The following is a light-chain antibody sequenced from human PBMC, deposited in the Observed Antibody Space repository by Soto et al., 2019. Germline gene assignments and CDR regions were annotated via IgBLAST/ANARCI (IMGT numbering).Light chain of an antibody. Sequence: AIQMTQSPSSLSASVGDRVTITCRASQDTGTDLGWYQQTPGKAPKLLIYAASSLQTGVPSRFSGSGSGTDFTLTISRLQPEDFATYYCLQHHILLTFGGGTKVEIK. V-gene: IGKV1-6*01. CDR3: LQHHILLT. CDR2: AAS. CDR1: QDTGTD. J-gene: IGKJ4*01.